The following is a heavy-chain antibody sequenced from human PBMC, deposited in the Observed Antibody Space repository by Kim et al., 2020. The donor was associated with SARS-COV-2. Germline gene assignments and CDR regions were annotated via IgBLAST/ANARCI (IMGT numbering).Heavy chain of an antibody. CDR1: GGSISTYY. CDR3: AREGTRDGYNYFEP. D-gene: IGHD5-12*01. V-gene: IGHV4-59*13. CDR2: IYYSGNT. Sequence: SETLSLTCTVSGGSISTYYWSWIRQPPGKGLEWIGYIYYSGNTNYNPSLKSRVTISVDTSKNQFSLKLRSVTAADTAVYYCAREGTRDGYNYFEPWGLGTLVTVSS. J-gene: IGHJ4*02.